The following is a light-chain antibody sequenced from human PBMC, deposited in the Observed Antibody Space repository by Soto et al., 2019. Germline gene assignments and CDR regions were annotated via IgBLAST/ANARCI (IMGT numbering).Light chain of an antibody. CDR1: SSNIGSNT. V-gene: IGLV1-44*01. CDR2: SNN. CDR3: AAWYDSLNGWV. Sequence: QSVLTQPPSASGTPGQRVTISCSGSSSNIGSNTVNWYQQLPGTPPKLLIYSNNQQPSGVPDRCSGSKSGTSAAPAISGLQSEDEADYYCAAWYDSLNGWVFGGGTKVTVL. J-gene: IGLJ3*02.